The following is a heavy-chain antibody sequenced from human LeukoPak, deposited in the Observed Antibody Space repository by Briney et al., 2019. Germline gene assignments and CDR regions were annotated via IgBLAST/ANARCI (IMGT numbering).Heavy chain of an antibody. Sequence: ASLKVSCKASGYTFTTYHMHWVRQAPGQGLEWMGIINPSGGSTAYAQKFQGRVTVTRDTSTSTVYMELSSLRSEDTAIYYCARGTTNDYWGQGTLVTVSS. CDR3: ARGTTNDY. J-gene: IGHJ4*02. D-gene: IGHD1-1*01. CDR1: GYTFTTYH. CDR2: INPSGGST. V-gene: IGHV1-46*01.